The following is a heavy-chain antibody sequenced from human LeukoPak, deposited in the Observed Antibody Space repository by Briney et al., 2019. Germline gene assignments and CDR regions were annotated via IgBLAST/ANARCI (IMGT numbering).Heavy chain of an antibody. CDR2: INPNSGGT. Sequence: ASVKVSCKASGGTFSSYAISWVQQAPGQGLEWMGWINPNSGGTNYAQKFQGRVTMTRDTSISTAYMELSRLRSDDTAVYYCARDYYDSSGYYYWFDPWGQGTLVTVSS. CDR1: GGTFSSYA. D-gene: IGHD3-22*01. J-gene: IGHJ5*02. V-gene: IGHV1-2*02. CDR3: ARDYYDSSGYYYWFDP.